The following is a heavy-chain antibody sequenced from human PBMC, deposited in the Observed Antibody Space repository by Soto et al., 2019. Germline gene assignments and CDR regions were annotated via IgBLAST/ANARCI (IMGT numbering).Heavy chain of an antibody. V-gene: IGHV4-31*03. D-gene: IGHD4-17*01. CDR2: IYYSGST. J-gene: IGHJ5*02. CDR3: AKSTVTHNWFDP. Sequence: QVQLQESGPGLVKPSQTLSLTCTVSGGSISSGGYYWSWIRQHPGRGPEWIGYIYYSGSTYYNPSLKSRLTISVDTSKNQFSLKLSSVTAADTAVYYCAKSTVTHNWFDPWGQGTLVTVSS. CDR1: GGSISSGGYY.